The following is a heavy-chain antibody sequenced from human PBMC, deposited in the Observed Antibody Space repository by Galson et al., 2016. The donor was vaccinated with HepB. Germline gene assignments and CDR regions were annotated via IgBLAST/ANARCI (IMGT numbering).Heavy chain of an antibody. D-gene: IGHD2-8*01. V-gene: IGHV3-48*03. J-gene: IGHJ6*02. CDR3: VREDGSDALDA. Sequence: SLRLSCAISGFVFSDYEMNWVRKAPGEGLEWISYIDESGATLFYADSVKGRFTVSRDNAKNSVFLQMNNLRTEDTALYYCVREDGSDALDAWGQGTTVSVSS. CDR1: GFVFSDYE. CDR2: IDESGATL.